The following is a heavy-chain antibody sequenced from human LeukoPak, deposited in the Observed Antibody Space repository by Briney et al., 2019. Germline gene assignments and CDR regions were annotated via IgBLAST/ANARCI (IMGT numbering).Heavy chain of an antibody. CDR3: ARGTGSFDY. Sequence: GASVKVSCKASGYTFTSYYMHWVRQAPRQGLEWMGIINPNGGNTNYAQTFQGRVTMTRDTSTSTVYMELSSLRSEDTAVYYCARGTGSFDYWGQGTLVTVSS. D-gene: IGHD3/OR15-3a*01. CDR1: GYTFTSYY. J-gene: IGHJ4*02. CDR2: INPNGGNT. V-gene: IGHV1-46*01.